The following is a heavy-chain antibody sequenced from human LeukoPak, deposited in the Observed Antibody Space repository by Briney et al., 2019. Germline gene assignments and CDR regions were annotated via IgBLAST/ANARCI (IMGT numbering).Heavy chain of an antibody. CDR3: AKGFGDYYYYMDV. Sequence: GGSLRLSCAASGFTFSNYAMIWVRQAPGKGLEWVSAISGTGGSTYYPDSVKGRFTISRDNSKNTPYLQMNRLRADDTAVYYCAKGFGDYYYYMDVWGKGTTVTVSS. V-gene: IGHV3-23*01. CDR1: GFTFSNYA. D-gene: IGHD3-16*01. CDR2: ISGTGGST. J-gene: IGHJ6*03.